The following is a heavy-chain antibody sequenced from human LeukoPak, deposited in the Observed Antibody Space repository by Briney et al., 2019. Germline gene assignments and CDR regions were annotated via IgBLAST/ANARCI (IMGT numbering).Heavy chain of an antibody. V-gene: IGHV1-8*01. CDR3: ARAVEGLDYDILTGYPNWFDP. CDR1: GYTFTSYD. Sequence: ASVKVSCKASGYTFTSYDINWVRQATGQGLEWMGWMNPNSGNTGYAQKFQGRVTMTRNTSISTAYMELSSLRSEDTAVYYCARAVEGLDYDILTGYPNWFDPWGQGTLVTVSS. D-gene: IGHD3-9*01. J-gene: IGHJ5*02. CDR2: MNPNSGNT.